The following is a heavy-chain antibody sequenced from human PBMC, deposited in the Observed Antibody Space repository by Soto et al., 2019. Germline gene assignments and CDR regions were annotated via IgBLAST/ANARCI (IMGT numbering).Heavy chain of an antibody. CDR3: ARVRIHLWFKDFDY. D-gene: IGHD5-18*01. V-gene: IGHV4-34*01. CDR2: SNPSGVP. J-gene: IGHJ4*02. CDR1: GGSFSDNS. Sequence: QGQLQEWGAGLLKPSETLSLTCAVYGGSFSDNSWAWIRQPPGKGLEWIGESNPSGVPNYNPSLKSRGNISMETSQTQVSLNLTSVTAADTAKYYCARVRIHLWFKDFDYWGQGALVTVSS.